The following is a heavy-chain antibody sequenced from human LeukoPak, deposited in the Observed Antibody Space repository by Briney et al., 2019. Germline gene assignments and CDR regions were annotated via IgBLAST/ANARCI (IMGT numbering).Heavy chain of an antibody. J-gene: IGHJ4*02. CDR2: ISSSSSYI. V-gene: IGHV3-21*01. CDR3: ARTPGYSSSWYLYYFDY. Sequence: GGSLRLSCAASGFTFSSYSMNWVRQAPGKGLEWVLSISSSSSYIYYADSVKGRFTISRDNARNSLYLQVNSLRAEDTAVYYCARTPGYSSSWYLYYFDYWGQGTLVTVSS. D-gene: IGHD6-13*01. CDR1: GFTFSSYS.